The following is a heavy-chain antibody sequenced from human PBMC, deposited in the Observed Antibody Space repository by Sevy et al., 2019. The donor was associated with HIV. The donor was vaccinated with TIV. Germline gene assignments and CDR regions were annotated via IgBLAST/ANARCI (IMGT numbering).Heavy chain of an antibody. CDR1: GSTFISYV. CDR2: ISASGHST. V-gene: IGHV3-23*01. Sequence: GGSLRLSCAASGSTFISYVMTWVRQAPGKGLEWVSNISASGHSTYYAASVKGRFIISRDNSKNTVELQRNSLRAGDTAVYYCAKEERGGYLYWGQGTLVTVSS. J-gene: IGHJ4*02. CDR3: AKEERGGYLY. D-gene: IGHD3-22*01.